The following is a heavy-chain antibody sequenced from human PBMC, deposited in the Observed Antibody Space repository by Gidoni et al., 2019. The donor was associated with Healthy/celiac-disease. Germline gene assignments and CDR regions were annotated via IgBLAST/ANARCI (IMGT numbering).Heavy chain of an antibody. CDR3: ARASPRGWEAYYFDY. Sequence: HVQRVQSGAEVKKPGSSVKVSCKSAGYTLSSYAINWVRQATGQGLEWMGGMNPNSGNTDYAQTFQGRFTMTRNTSKSTAYMELSSLRSEDTAVYYCARASPRGWEAYYFDYWGQGTLVTVSS. CDR1: GYTLSSYA. V-gene: IGHV1-8*01. CDR2: MNPNSGNT. J-gene: IGHJ4*02. D-gene: IGHD6-19*01.